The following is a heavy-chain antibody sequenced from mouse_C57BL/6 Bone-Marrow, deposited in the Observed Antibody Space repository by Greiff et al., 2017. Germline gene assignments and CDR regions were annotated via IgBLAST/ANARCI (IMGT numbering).Heavy chain of an antibody. D-gene: IGHD2-2*01. CDR3: AGVTTRYAMDY. CDR1: GYTFTSYW. Sequence: VQLQQPGAELVMPGASVKLSCKASGYTFTSYWMHWVKQRPGQGLEWIGEIDPSDSYTNYNQKFKGKSPLTVDKSSSTAYMQLSSLTSEDSAVYYCAGVTTRYAMDYWGQGTSVTVSS. V-gene: IGHV1-69*01. CDR2: IDPSDSYT. J-gene: IGHJ4*01.